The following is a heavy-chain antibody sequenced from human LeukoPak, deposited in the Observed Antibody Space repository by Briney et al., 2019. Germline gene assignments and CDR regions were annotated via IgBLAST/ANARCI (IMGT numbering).Heavy chain of an antibody. CDR1: GFTFTNNW. CDR3: AKGFSTHYEY. V-gene: IGHV3-23*01. J-gene: IGHJ4*02. D-gene: IGHD5/OR15-5a*01. CDR2: ISGSGGST. Sequence: GGSLRLSCAASGFTFTNNWMSWVRQAPGKGLEWVSGISGSGGSTYYADSVKGRFTISRDNSKNTLFLQMNSLSAEDTAVYYCAKGFSTHYEYWGQGTLVTVSS.